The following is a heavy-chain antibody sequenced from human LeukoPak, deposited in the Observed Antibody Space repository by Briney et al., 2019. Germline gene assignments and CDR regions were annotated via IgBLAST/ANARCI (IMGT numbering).Heavy chain of an antibody. Sequence: SETLSLTCTVSGGSISSYYWSWIRQPAGKGLEWIGRIYTSGSTNYNPSLKSRVTMSVDTSKNQFSLKLSSVTAADTAVYYCARDVVDYYDSSGYPPLYNWFDPWGQGTLVTVSS. V-gene: IGHV4-4*07. D-gene: IGHD3-22*01. J-gene: IGHJ5*02. CDR3: ARDVVDYYDSSGYPPLYNWFDP. CDR1: GGSISSYY. CDR2: IYTSGST.